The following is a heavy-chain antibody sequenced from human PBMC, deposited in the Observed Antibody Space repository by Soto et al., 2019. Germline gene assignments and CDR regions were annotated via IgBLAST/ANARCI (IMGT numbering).Heavy chain of an antibody. J-gene: IGHJ5*02. V-gene: IGHV2-26*01. CDR2: IDSSGEK. CDR1: GLSITDSEMG. Sequence: QVTLKESGPVLVKPTETLTLRCTVAGLSITDSEMGVSWIRQPPGQPLEWLAHIDSSGEKSYRTFLKSRLAISKDTSKSQIVLTMTNMDPADTATYYCARSHLAVAVSPWFDPLGQGIPVTVSS. D-gene: IGHD6-19*01. CDR3: ARSHLAVAVSPWFDP.